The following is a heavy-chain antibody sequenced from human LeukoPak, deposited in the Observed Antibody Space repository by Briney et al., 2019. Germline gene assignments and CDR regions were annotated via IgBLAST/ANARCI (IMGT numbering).Heavy chain of an antibody. CDR1: GFTFSSNG. D-gene: IGHD3-22*01. CDR2: IWYDGTNK. J-gene: IGHJ4*02. V-gene: IGHV3-33*08. Sequence: PGGSLRLSCAASGFTFSSNGTHWVRQAPGKGLEWVAVIWYDGTNKYYVDSVKGRFTISRDNSKNTLYLQVNSLRAEDTAVYYCARGYYDSSGYSFDYWGQGTLVTVSS. CDR3: ARGYYDSSGYSFDY.